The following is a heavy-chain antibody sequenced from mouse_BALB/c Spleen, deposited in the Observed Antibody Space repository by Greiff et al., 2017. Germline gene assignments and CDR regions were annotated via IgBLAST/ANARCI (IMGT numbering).Heavy chain of an antibody. CDR2: IWAGGST. J-gene: IGHJ3*01. Sequence: VKLMESGPGLVAPSQSLSITCTVSGFSLTSYGVHWVRQPPGKGLEWLGVIWAGGSTNYNSALMSRLSISKDNSKSQVFLKMNSLQTDDTAMYYCAREGDGKGFAYWGQGTLVTVSA. CDR3: AREGDGKGFAY. V-gene: IGHV2-9*02. D-gene: IGHD3-3*01. CDR1: GFSLTSYG.